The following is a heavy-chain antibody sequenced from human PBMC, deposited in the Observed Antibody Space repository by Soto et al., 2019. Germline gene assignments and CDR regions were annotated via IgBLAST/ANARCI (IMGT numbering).Heavy chain of an antibody. CDR1: GFTFGDSY. Sequence: LLLSCAGSGFTFGDSYMSWIRQAPGKGLEWLSYISPGSRYPAYADSVKGRFTISRDNAKRSLYLQMMSLTAEDTAIYYCVRGGGGGLFDPWGQGTMVTVSS. CDR3: VRGGGGGLFDP. D-gene: IGHD2-15*01. J-gene: IGHJ5*02. V-gene: IGHV3-11*06. CDR2: ISPGSRYP.